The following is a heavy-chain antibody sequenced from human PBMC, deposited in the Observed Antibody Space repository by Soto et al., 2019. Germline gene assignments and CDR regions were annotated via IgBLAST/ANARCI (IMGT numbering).Heavy chain of an antibody. CDR2: IDWDDDK. V-gene: IGHV2-70*11. J-gene: IGHJ4*02. CDR1: GFSLSTSGMC. Sequence: SGPTLVNPTQTLTLTCTFSGFSLSTSGMCVSWIRQPPGKALEWLARIDWDDDKYYSTSLKTRLTISKDTSKNQVVLTMTNMDPVDTATYYCARIPRPYSSSWSFDYWGQGTLVTVSS. CDR3: ARIPRPYSSSWSFDY. D-gene: IGHD6-13*01.